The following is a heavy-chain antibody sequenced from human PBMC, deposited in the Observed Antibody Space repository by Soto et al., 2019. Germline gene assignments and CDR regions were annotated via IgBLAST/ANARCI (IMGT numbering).Heavy chain of an antibody. CDR2: IWDDGSNK. J-gene: IGHJ3*02. D-gene: IGHD5-12*01. CDR3: ARDVVATIPVAFDI. Sequence: QVQLVESGGGVVQPGRSLRLSCAASGFTFSSYGMHWVRQAPGKGLEWVDVIWDDGSNKYYADSVKGRFTISRDNSKTTLYLQMNSRRAGDTAVYYCARDVVATIPVAFDIWGQGTMVTVSS. CDR1: GFTFSSYG. V-gene: IGHV3-33*01.